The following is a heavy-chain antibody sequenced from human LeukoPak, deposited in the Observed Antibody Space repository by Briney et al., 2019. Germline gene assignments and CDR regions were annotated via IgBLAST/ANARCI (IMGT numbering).Heavy chain of an antibody. D-gene: IGHD6-19*01. V-gene: IGHV3-23*01. CDR2: ISGSGGST. Sequence: PGGSLRLSCAASGFTFSSYAMSWVRQAPGKGLEWVSAISGSGGSTYYADSVKGRFTISRDNSKNTLYLQMNSLRAEDTAVYHCAKDRASGWYGFHFDYWGQGTLVTVSS. J-gene: IGHJ4*02. CDR1: GFTFSSYA. CDR3: AKDRASGWYGFHFDY.